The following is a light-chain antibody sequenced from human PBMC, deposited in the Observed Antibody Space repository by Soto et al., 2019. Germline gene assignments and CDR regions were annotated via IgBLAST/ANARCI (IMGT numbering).Light chain of an antibody. CDR1: HSVSSIY. CDR3: QQYGGSPPIT. J-gene: IGKJ5*01. Sequence: EIVLTQSPGTLSLSPGERATLSWRASHSVSSIYLAWYQQKPGQAPRLLLYGASSRATGIPDRFSGSGSGTDFTLTISRLEPEDFAVYYCQQYGGSPPITFGQGTRLEIK. V-gene: IGKV3-20*01. CDR2: GAS.